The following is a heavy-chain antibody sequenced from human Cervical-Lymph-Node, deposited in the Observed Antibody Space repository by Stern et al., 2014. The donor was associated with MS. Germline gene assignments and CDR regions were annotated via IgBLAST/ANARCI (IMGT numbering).Heavy chain of an antibody. Sequence: QVQLQESDPGLVKTSQTLSLTCTVSGGSISSGDYYWSWIRQPPGKGLEWIGYIYYSGSTYYNPSLKSRVTIAVDTSKNQFSLKLSSVTAADTAVYYCASANCSSTSCPNWFDPWGQGTLVTVSS. CDR3: ASANCSSTSCPNWFDP. D-gene: IGHD2-2*01. CDR1: GGSISSGDYY. V-gene: IGHV4-30-4*01. J-gene: IGHJ5*02. CDR2: IYYSGST.